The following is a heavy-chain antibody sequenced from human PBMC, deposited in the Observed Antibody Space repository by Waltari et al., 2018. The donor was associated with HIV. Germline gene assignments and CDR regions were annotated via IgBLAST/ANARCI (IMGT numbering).Heavy chain of an antibody. CDR3: AKDPYYYDSSGYADYFDY. D-gene: IGHD3-22*01. J-gene: IGHJ4*02. V-gene: IGHV3-30*18. Sequence: QVQLVDPGRAAVQPGRSLPLSRASSGFPPSPPGTHRAPQAPGKGLEWGAVISYDGSNKYYADSVKVRFTISRDNSKNTLYLQMNSLRAEDTAVYYCAKDPYYYDSSGYADYFDYWGQGTLVTVSS. CDR2: ISYDGSNK. CDR1: GFPPSPPG.